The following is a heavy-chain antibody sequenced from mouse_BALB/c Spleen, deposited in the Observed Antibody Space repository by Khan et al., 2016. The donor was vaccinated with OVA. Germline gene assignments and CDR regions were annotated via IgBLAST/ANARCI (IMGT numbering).Heavy chain of an antibody. CDR1: GFTFSSFG. J-gene: IGHJ2*01. CDR2: INSGSSTI. V-gene: IGHV5-17*02. CDR3: ARGNWAY. D-gene: IGHD4-1*01. Sequence: EVELVESGGGLVQPGGSRKLSCAASGFTFSSFGMHWVRQAPEKGLEWVAYINSGSSTIYYAEPVKGRFTISRDNPKNTLFLQMTSLRSEDTAKYYCARGNWAYWGQGTTLTVSS.